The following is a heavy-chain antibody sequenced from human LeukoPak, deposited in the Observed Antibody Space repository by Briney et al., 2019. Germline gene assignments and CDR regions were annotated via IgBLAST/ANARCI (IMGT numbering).Heavy chain of an antibody. CDR2: IYPGDSDT. J-gene: IGHJ6*03. Sequence: GESLKISCKGSGYSFTSYWIGWVRQMPGKGLEWMGIIYPGDSDTRYSPSLQGQVTISADKSISTAYLQWSSLKASDTAMYYCARHRGSMVRGVIYYYYMDVWGKGTTVTVSS. CDR3: ARHRGSMVRGVIYYYYMDV. CDR1: GYSFTSYW. D-gene: IGHD3-10*01. V-gene: IGHV5-51*01.